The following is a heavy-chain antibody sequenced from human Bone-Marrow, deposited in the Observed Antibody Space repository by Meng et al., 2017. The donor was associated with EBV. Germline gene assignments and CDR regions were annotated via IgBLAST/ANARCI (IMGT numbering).Heavy chain of an antibody. V-gene: IGHV1-18*01. D-gene: IGHD2-21*01. CDR1: GYTFTSYG. Sequence: QVQLLRSGAEVKKPGASVKVSCKASGYTFTSYGISWVRQAPGQGLEWMGWISAYDGNTNYEQKFQGRVTMTTDTSTSTAYMDLRSLRSDDTAVYYCARIGRFCGGDCYADYWGQGTLVTVSS. CDR3: ARIGRFCGGDCYADY. J-gene: IGHJ4*02. CDR2: ISAYDGNT.